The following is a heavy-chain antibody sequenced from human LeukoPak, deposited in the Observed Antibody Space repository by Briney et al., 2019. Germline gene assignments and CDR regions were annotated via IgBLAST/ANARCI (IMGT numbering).Heavy chain of an antibody. J-gene: IGHJ5*02. Sequence: GASVKVSCKASGYTFTGYYMHWVRQAPGQGLEWMGWINPNSGGTNYAQKFQGRVTMTRDTSISTAYMELSRLRSDDTAVYYCARDVAAASGSCWFDPWGQGTLVTVSS. CDR1: GYTFTGYY. CDR3: ARDVAAASGSCWFDP. CDR2: INPNSGGT. V-gene: IGHV1-2*02. D-gene: IGHD6-13*01.